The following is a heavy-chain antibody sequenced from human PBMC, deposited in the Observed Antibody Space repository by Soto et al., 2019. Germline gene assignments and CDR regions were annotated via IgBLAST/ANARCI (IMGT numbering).Heavy chain of an antibody. CDR1: GGSFSGYY. J-gene: IGHJ6*02. V-gene: IGHV4-34*01. D-gene: IGHD3-3*01. Sequence: PSETLSLTCAVCGGSFSGYYWSWIRQPPGKGLEWIGEINHSGSTNYNPSLKSRVTISVDTSKNQFSLKLSSVTAADTAVYYCARDQGDFWSGYSDYYYYGMDVWGQGTTVTVSS. CDR2: INHSGST. CDR3: ARDQGDFWSGYSDYYYYGMDV.